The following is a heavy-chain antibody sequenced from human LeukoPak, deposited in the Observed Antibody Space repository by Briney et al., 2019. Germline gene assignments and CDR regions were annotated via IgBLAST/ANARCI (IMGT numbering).Heavy chain of an antibody. CDR1: GFTFNSYG. CDR2: IWSDGTTN. V-gene: IGHV3-33*01. Sequence: GGSLRLSCAASGFTFNSYGMHWVPQAPGKGLEWVAVIWSDGTTNDYEESVKGRFTISRDNSTKTLYLQINSLIVEDTSVYYCATDRGAAPFDIWGQGTTVTVSS. J-gene: IGHJ3*02. CDR3: ATDRGAAPFDI. D-gene: IGHD3-10*01.